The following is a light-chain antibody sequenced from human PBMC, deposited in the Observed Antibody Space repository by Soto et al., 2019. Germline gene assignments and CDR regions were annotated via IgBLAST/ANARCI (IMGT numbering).Light chain of an antibody. CDR3: QQYYSYPPA. CDR1: QGISSY. CDR2: AAF. J-gene: IGKJ3*01. V-gene: IGKV1-8*01. Sequence: AIRMTQSPSSFSASTGDRVTITCRASQGISSYLAWYQQKPGNAPKLLIYAAFTLQSGVPSRFSGSGSGTDLTLTISCLQSEDFATYYCQQYYSYPPAFGPGTKVDIK.